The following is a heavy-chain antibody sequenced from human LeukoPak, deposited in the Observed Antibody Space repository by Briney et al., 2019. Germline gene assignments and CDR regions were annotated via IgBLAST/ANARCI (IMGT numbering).Heavy chain of an antibody. CDR3: ACGSKRQSAFDI. D-gene: IGHD1-14*01. J-gene: IGHJ3*02. CDR1: GGSISSSRYY. Sequence: SETLSLTCTVSGGSISSSRYYWGWIRQPPGKGLERIGSIYYSGSTYYNPSLKSRVTISVDTSKNQFSLKLSSVTAADTAVYYCACGSKRQSAFDIWGQGTMVTVSS. V-gene: IGHV4-39*01. CDR2: IYYSGST.